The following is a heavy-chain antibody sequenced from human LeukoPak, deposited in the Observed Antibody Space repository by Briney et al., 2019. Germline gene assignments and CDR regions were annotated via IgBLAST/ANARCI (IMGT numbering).Heavy chain of an antibody. V-gene: IGHV3-23*01. CDR3: AKRGVVIRVVLVGFHKEAYYFDS. J-gene: IGHJ4*02. D-gene: IGHD3-10*01. CDR2: ISGSGGST. Sequence: GGSLRLSCAVSGITLSNYGMSWVRQAPGKGLEWVAGISGSGGSTNYADSVKGRFTISRDNPKNTLFLHMNSLRGEDTGLYFCAKRGVVIRVVLVGFHKEAYYFDSWGRGALVTVSS. CDR1: GITLSNYG.